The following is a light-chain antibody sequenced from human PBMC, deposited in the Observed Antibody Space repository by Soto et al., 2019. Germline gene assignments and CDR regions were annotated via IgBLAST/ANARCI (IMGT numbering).Light chain of an antibody. J-gene: IGLJ1*01. CDR1: SSDVGGYNY. CDR3: SSYAGSSNV. CDR2: EVN. Sequence: QSALTQPPSASGSPGQSVAISCTGTSSDVGGYNYVSWYQQHPGKAPKLMIYEVNKRPSGVPDRFPGSKSGNTASLTVSGLQAEDEADYYCSSYAGSSNVFGTGTKGTVL. V-gene: IGLV2-8*01.